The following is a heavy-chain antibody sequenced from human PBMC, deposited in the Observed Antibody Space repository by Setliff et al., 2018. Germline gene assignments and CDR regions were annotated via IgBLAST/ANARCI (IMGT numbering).Heavy chain of an antibody. CDR2: IYTGGST. D-gene: IGHD5-12*01. CDR1: GFIFSNYY. J-gene: IGHJ6*02. V-gene: IGHV3-66*01. Sequence: PGGSLRLSCATSGFIFSNYYMTWVRQAPGKGLEWVSVIYTGGSTYYADSVKGRFTISRDDSNNTLYLQMTSLRAEDTAVYYCAGCGYGQYYAMDVWGQGTTVTVSS. CDR3: AGCGYGQYYAMDV.